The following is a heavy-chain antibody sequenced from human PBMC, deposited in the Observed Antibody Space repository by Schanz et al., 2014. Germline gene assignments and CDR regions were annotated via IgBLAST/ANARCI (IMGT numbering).Heavy chain of an antibody. CDR1: GGSISSGSYY. V-gene: IGHV4-61*02. D-gene: IGHD1-1*01. J-gene: IGHJ2*01. Sequence: QVQLQESGPGLVKPSQTLSLTCSVSGGSISSGSYYWNWIRQPAGKGLEWIGRVFPNGITNYNPSLKSRVPISLDTSKNQFSLTRTSLTAADTAVYYCARDTTWRLDLWGRGTLXTVSS. CDR2: VFPNGIT. CDR3: ARDTTWRLDL.